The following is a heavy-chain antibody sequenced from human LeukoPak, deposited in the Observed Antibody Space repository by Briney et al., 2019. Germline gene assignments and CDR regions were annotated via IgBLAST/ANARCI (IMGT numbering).Heavy chain of an antibody. D-gene: IGHD1-1*01. CDR3: ARWNLGSDY. CDR2: ISSSSATK. V-gene: IGHV3-48*04. Sequence: GGSLRLSCAASGFTFSAYDMSWVRQAPGKGLKWLSYISSSSATKYHADSVKGRFTISRDNAKNSLYLQMNSLRAEDTGVYYCARWNLGSDYWGQGTLVTVSS. J-gene: IGHJ4*02. CDR1: GFTFSAYD.